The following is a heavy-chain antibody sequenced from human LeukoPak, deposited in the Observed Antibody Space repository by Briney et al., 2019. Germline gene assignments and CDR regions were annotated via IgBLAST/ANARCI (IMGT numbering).Heavy chain of an antibody. Sequence: GGSLRLSCAVSGLSFSTNTMNWVRQAPGKGLEWISYISSSSSTTYYADSVKGRFTMSRDNAKKSLYLQMNSLRAEDTAVYYCAKEDSSTSYYYYYYYMDVWGKGTTVTISS. CDR1: GLSFSTNT. J-gene: IGHJ6*03. V-gene: IGHV3-48*01. D-gene: IGHD2-2*01. CDR2: ISSSSSTT. CDR3: AKEDSSTSYYYYYYYMDV.